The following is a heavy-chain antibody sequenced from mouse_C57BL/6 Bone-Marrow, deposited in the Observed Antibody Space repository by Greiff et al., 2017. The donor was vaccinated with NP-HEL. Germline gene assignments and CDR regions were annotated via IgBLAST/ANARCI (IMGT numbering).Heavy chain of an antibody. V-gene: IGHV1-64*01. J-gene: IGHJ2*01. CDR2: IHPNSGST. Sequence: QVQLQQPGAELVKPGASVKLSCKASGYTFTSYWLHWVKQRPGQGLAWIGMIHPNSGSTNYNEKFKSKATLTVDKSSSTAYMQLSSLTSEDSAVYYCAYGNFYYFDYWGQGTTLTVSS. D-gene: IGHD2-10*02. CDR1: GYTFTSYW. CDR3: AYGNFYYFDY.